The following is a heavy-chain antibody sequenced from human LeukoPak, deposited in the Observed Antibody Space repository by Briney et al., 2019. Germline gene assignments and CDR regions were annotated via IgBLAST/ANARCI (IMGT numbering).Heavy chain of an antibody. Sequence: AGRSLRLSCAASGFTFDDYAMHWVRQAPGKGLEWVSGISWNSGSRGYADSVKGRFTISRDNAKNSLYLQMNSLRAEDTAVYYCARDSYYDFWSGYLRDYGLDVWGQGTTVTVSS. J-gene: IGHJ6*02. V-gene: IGHV3-9*01. CDR2: ISWNSGSR. CDR3: ARDSYYDFWSGYLRDYGLDV. CDR1: GFTFDDYA. D-gene: IGHD3-3*01.